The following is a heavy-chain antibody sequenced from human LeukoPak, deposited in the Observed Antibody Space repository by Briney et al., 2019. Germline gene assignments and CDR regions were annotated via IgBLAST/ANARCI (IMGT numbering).Heavy chain of an antibody. J-gene: IGHJ4*02. CDR1: SGSFKSRNYF. D-gene: IGHD3-3*01. CDR2: RHHSGGI. V-gene: IGHV4-39*01. Sequence: AETLSLTCNVSSGSFKSRNYFWGWIGQPPGKGLEWIGNRHHSGGIYYNPSLKSRVTISGDTSKNQFSLKLNSVTAADTAVYYCASDFFWSGYYTGMSWGQGTLVTVSS. CDR3: ASDFFWSGYYTGMS.